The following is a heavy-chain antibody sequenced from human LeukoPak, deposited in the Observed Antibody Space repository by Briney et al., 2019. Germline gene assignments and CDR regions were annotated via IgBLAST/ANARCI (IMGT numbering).Heavy chain of an antibody. CDR2: INHSGST. J-gene: IGHJ4*02. CDR1: GGSFSGYY. D-gene: IGHD3-10*01. CDR3: ALMRFGEFQCFDY. V-gene: IGHV4-34*01. Sequence: SETLSLTCAVYGGSFSGYYWSWIRQLPGKGLDWIGEINHSGSTTYNPSLKSRATISVDTSKNQFSLKLSSVTAADTAVYYCALMRFGEFQCFDYWGQGTLVTVSS.